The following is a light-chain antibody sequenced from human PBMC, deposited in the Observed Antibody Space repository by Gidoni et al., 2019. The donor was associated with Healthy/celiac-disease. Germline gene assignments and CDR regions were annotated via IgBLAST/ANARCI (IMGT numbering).Light chain of an antibody. J-gene: IGLJ2*01. V-gene: IGLV1-40*01. CDR3: QSYDSSLSGSNVV. CDR2: GNS. CDR1: SSNIGAGSD. Sequence: QSVLTQPPSVSGAPGQRVTISCTGSSSNIGAGSDVHWYQQLPGTAPKLLIYGNSNRPSGVPYRFSGSKSGTSASLAITGLQAEDEADYYCQSYDSSLSGSNVVFGGGTKLTVL.